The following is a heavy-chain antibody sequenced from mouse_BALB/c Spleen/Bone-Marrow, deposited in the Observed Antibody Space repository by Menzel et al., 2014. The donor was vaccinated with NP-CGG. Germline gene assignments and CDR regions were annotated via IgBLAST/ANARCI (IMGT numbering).Heavy chain of an antibody. CDR1: GYTFTSYW. D-gene: IGHD2-4*01. J-gene: IGHJ2*01. V-gene: IGHV1-87*01. Sequence: QVQLKESGAELARPGASVKLSCKASGYTFTSYWMQWVKQRPGQGLEWIGAIYPGDGDTRYTQKFKGKATLTADKSSSTAYMQLSSLASEDSAVYYCARSDYDAFDYWGQGTTLTVSS. CDR3: ARSDYDAFDY. CDR2: IYPGDGDT.